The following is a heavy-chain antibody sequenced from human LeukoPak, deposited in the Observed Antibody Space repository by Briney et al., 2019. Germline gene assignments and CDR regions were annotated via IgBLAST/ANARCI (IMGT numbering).Heavy chain of an antibody. D-gene: IGHD6-19*01. J-gene: IGHJ4*02. V-gene: IGHV1-69*13. CDR3: AREIAVAGSLDY. Sequence: SVKLSCKASGGTFSSYAISWVRQAPGQGLEWMGGIIPIFGTANYAQKFQGRVTITADESTSTAYMELSSLRSEDTAVYYCAREIAVAGSLDYWGQGTLVTVSS. CDR1: GGTFSSYA. CDR2: IIPIFGTA.